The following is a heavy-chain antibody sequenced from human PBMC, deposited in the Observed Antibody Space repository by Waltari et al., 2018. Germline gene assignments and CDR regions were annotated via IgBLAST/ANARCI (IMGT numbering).Heavy chain of an antibody. D-gene: IGHD6-13*01. CDR1: GGSFSGYY. Sequence: QVQLQQWGAGLLKPSETLSLTCAVYGGSFSGYYWSWIRQPPGKGLEWSGEINHSGSTNYNPSLKSRGTISVDTSKNQCSLKLSSVTAADTAVYYCARGQGIAAAGRGGYYYYDGMDVWGQGTTVTVSS. CDR3: ARGQGIAAAGRGGYYYYDGMDV. CDR2: INHSGST. J-gene: IGHJ6*02. V-gene: IGHV4-34*01.